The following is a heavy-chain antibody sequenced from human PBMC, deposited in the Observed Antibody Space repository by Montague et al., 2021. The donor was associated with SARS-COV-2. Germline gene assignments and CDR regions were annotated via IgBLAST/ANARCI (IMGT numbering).Heavy chain of an antibody. Sequence: TLSLTCTVSGGSISSGNYYWSWIRQPAGKGLEWIGHIYTSGSTNYNPSLKSRVTTSVHTSNNQFSLKLSSVTAADAAVYYCARESGSPTYYFYYGVDVWGQGTTVTVPS. D-gene: IGHD1-26*01. CDR1: GGSISSGNYY. CDR3: ARESGSPTYYFYYGVDV. J-gene: IGHJ6*02. CDR2: IYTSGST. V-gene: IGHV4-61*09.